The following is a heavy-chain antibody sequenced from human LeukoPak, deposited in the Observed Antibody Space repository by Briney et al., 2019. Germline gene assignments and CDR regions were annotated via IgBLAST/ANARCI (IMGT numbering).Heavy chain of an antibody. CDR2: ISSSSSYI. J-gene: IGHJ6*02. CDR1: GFTFSSYS. CDR3: AREGRGYYYYGMDV. Sequence: GGSLRLSCAASGFTFSSYSMNWVRQAPGKGLEWVSSISSSSSYIYYADSVKGRFTISRDNAKNSLYLQMNGLRAEDTAVYYCAREGRGYYYYGMDVWGQGTTVTVSS. V-gene: IGHV3-21*01.